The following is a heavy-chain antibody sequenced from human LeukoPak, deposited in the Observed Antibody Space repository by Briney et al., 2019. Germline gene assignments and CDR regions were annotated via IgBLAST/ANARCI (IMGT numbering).Heavy chain of an antibody. CDR3: ARDQSYSKFGY. D-gene: IGHD4-11*01. CDR2: IYYSGST. V-gene: IGHV4-39*07. Sequence: PSETLSLTCTVSGGSISSSVYYWGWIRQPPGKGLGWIGSIYYSGSTYYNPSLKSRVTISVDTSKNQFSLKLSSVIAADTAVYYCARDQSYSKFGYWGQGTLVTVSS. CDR1: GGSISSSVYY. J-gene: IGHJ4*02.